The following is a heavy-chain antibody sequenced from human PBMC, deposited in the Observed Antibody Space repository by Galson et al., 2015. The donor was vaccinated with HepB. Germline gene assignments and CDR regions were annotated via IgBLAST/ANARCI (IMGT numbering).Heavy chain of an antibody. D-gene: IGHD4-17*01. CDR2: ISAYNGNT. V-gene: IGHV1-18*04. CDR3: ARDLIPLGDYGGARSAAFDI. J-gene: IGHJ3*02. CDR1: GYTFTSYG. Sequence: SVKVSCKASGYTFTSYGISWVRQAPGQGLEWMGWISAYNGNTNYAQKLQGRVTMTTDTSTSTAYMELRSLRSDDTAVYYCARDLIPLGDYGGARSAAFDIWGQGTMVTVSS.